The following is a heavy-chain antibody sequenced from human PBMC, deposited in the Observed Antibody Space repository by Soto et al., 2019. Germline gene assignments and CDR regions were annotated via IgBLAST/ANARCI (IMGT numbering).Heavy chain of an antibody. CDR3: ARDARGPSSSGWYPVVY. CDR2: IIRILGIA. J-gene: IGHJ4*02. Sequence: QVQLVQSGAEVKKPGSSVKVSCKASGGTFSSYTISWVRQAPGQGLEWMGRIIRILGIANYGQKFQGRVTITADKSTGTAYMELSSMRSEDTAVYYFARDARGPSSSGWYPVVYWGQGTLVTVSS. D-gene: IGHD6-19*01. CDR1: GGTFSSYT. V-gene: IGHV1-69*08.